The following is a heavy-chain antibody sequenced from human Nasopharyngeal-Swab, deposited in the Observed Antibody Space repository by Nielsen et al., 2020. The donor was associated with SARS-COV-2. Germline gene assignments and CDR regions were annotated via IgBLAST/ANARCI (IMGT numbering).Heavy chain of an antibody. D-gene: IGHD2-21*02. CDR2: IYSGGSR. J-gene: IGHJ2*01. Sequence: WIRQPPGKGLEWVSVIYSGGSRHYADSVKGRFTISRDSSKNALYLQMNSLRAEDTAVYYCARSRLPGVFSVTASWYFDLWGRGTLVTVSS. CDR3: ARSRLPGVFSVTASWYFDL. V-gene: IGHV3-53*01.